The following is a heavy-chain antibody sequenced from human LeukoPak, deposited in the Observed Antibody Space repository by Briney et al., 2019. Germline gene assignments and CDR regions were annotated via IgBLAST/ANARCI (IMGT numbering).Heavy chain of an antibody. V-gene: IGHV3-74*01. CDR3: ARRHLPVEATGRDDY. D-gene: IGHD1-26*01. CDR1: GFPFSSYW. Sequence: QPGGSLRLSCATSGFPFSSYWMHWVRQAPGKGLVWVSRINGDGRSTTYADSVKGRFTISRDNAKNTLYLQMNSLRAEDTAVYYCARRHLPVEATGRDDYWGQGTLVTVSS. CDR2: INGDGRST. J-gene: IGHJ4*02.